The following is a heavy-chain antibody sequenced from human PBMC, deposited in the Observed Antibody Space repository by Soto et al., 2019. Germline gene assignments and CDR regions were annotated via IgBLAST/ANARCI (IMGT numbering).Heavy chain of an antibody. CDR2: ISAYNVNT. J-gene: IGHJ6*02. D-gene: IGHD3-22*01. CDR3: ARRAYYYDNGGYWYYYGMAV. CDR1: VYTFTSYG. V-gene: IGHV1-18*01. Sequence: QFQLVQSGAEVKKPGASVKVSCKASVYTFTSYGISWVLQAPGQGLEWMGWISAYNVNTNYAQKLQGRVTMTTDTSRRTAYMERRSLRSDDTAVYYCARRAYYYDNGGYWYYYGMAVWCQGTTVTVSS.